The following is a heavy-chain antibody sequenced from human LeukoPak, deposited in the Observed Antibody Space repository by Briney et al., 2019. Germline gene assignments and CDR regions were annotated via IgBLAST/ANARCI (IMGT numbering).Heavy chain of an antibody. V-gene: IGHV4-34*01. CDR3: ARPEIPPHGGYFDL. Sequence: SETLSLTCAVYGGSFSGYYWSWIRQPPGKGLEWIGEINHSRSTNYNPSLKSRVTISVDTSKNQFSLKLSSVTAADTAVYYCARPEIPPHGGYFDLWGRGTLVTVSS. CDR1: GGSFSGYY. CDR2: INHSRST. J-gene: IGHJ2*01. D-gene: IGHD1-14*01.